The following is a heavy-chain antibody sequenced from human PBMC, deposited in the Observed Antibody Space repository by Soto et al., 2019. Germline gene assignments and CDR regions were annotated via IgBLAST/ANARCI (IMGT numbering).Heavy chain of an antibody. V-gene: IGHV1-2*02. CDR1: GYPVTAYY. D-gene: IGHD3-3*01. CDR2: INPATGAA. J-gene: IGHJ3*02. Sequence: QLHLVQSGAVVKKPGASVTVSCSASGYPVTAYYMHGVRQAPGRGLEWMGGINPATGAAKYTQTFRGRVTMARDLSTSTVFRGLGRLPSSGMAGFYCARGGGVGVAGSAAFDMWCQGTLVSVSS. CDR3: ARGGGVGVAGSAAFDM.